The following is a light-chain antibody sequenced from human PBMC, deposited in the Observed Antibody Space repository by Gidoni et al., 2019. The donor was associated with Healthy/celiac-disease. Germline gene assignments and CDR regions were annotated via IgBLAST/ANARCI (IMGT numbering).Light chain of an antibody. CDR3: AAWDDSLNGRHVV. CDR1: SSNIGSNT. CDR2: SNN. J-gene: IGLJ2*01. Sequence: SVLTQPPSASGTPGQRVTISCSGSSSNIGSNTVNWYQQLPGTAPKLFIYSNNQRPSGVPDRFSGSKSGTSASLAISGLQSEDEADYYCAAWDDSLNGRHVVFGGGTKLTVL. V-gene: IGLV1-44*01.